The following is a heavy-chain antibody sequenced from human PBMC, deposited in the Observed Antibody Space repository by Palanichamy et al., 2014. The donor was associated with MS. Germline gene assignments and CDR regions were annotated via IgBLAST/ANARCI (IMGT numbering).Heavy chain of an antibody. Sequence: SGAEVKKPGESLKISCRGSGYRFTDHWIGWVRQMPGKGLEWMGIIYPGDSDTRYNPSFQGQVTISADKSISTAYLQWSSLKASDTAMYYCARRIPTSSPPYYSYGMDVWGQGTTVTVSS. D-gene: IGHD2-2*02. CDR1: GYRFTDHW. V-gene: IGHV5-51*01. CDR3: ARRIPTSSPPYYSYGMDV. CDR2: IYPGDSDT. J-gene: IGHJ6*02.